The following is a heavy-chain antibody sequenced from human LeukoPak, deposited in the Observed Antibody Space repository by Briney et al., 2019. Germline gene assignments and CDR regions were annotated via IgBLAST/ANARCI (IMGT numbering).Heavy chain of an antibody. CDR3: ARGAIDIVVVVAATFFDY. CDR1: GYTFTSYG. CDR2: ISAYNGNT. Sequence: ASVKVSCKASGYTFTSYGISWVRQAPGQGFEWMGWISAYNGNTNYAQKLQGRVTMTTDTSTSTAYMELRRLRSDDTAVYYCARGAIDIVVVVAATFFDYWGQGTLVTVSS. J-gene: IGHJ4*02. V-gene: IGHV1-18*01. D-gene: IGHD2-15*01.